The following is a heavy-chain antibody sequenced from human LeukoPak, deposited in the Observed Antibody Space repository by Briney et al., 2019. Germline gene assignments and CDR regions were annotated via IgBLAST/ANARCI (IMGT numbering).Heavy chain of an antibody. D-gene: IGHD5-24*01. J-gene: IGHJ2*01. CDR2: INHSGST. Sequence: PSETLSLTCTVSGGSVNSTNIYWGWVRQPPGKGLEWIGEINHSGSTNYNPSLKSRVTISVDTSKNQFSLKLSSVTAADTAVYYCARRVFGRTQRIGWLQFYWYFDLWGRGTLVTVSS. CDR1: GGSVNSTNIY. CDR3: ARRVFGRTQRIGWLQFYWYFDL. V-gene: IGHV4-39*07.